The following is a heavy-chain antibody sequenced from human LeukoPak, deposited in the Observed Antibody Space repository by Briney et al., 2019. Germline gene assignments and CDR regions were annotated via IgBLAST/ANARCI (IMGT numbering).Heavy chain of an antibody. CDR1: GYTFTSYY. V-gene: IGHV1-46*01. CDR2: INPSGGST. CDR3: ARDTEWLRPKGPFDY. D-gene: IGHD5-12*01. Sequence: GASVKVSCKASGYTFTSYYMHWVRQAPGQGLEWMGIINPSGGSTSYAQKFQGRVTMTRDTSTSTVYMELSSLRSEDTAVYYCARDTEWLRPKGPFDYWGQGTLVTVSS. J-gene: IGHJ4*02.